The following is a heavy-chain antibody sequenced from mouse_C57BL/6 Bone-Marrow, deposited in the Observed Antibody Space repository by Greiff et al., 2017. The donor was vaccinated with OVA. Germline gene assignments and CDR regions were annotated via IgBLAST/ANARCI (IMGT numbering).Heavy chain of an antibody. D-gene: IGHD2-5*01. CDR1: GFSLTSYG. CDR2: IWSGGST. Sequence: VQLQQSGPGLVQPSQSLSITCTVSGFSLTSYGVHWVRQSPGKGLEWLGVIWSGGSTDYNAAFISRLSISKDNSKSQVFFKMNSLQAVDTAIYYCASYSNYGMDYWGQGTSVTVSS. CDR3: ASYSNYGMDY. V-gene: IGHV2-2*01. J-gene: IGHJ4*01.